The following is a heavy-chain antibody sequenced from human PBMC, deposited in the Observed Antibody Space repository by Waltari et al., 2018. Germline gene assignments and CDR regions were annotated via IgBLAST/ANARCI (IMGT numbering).Heavy chain of an antibody. CDR2: IYTSGST. CDR3: ARAGADTVGGITDY. D-gene: IGHD5-18*01. Sequence: QVQLQESGPGLVKPSETLSLTCTVSGGSLSSYYWRWIRQPAGKGLEWIGRIYTSGSTNYNPSLKSRVTISVDKSKNQFSLKLSSVTAADTAVYYCARAGADTVGGITDYWGQGTLVTVSS. J-gene: IGHJ4*02. CDR1: GGSLSSYY. V-gene: IGHV4-4*07.